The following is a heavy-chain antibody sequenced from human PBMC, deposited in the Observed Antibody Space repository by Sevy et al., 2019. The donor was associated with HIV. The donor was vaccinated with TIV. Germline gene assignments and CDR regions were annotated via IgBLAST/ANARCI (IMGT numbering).Heavy chain of an antibody. Sequence: GGSLRLSCAASGFTFDDYGMSWVRQAPGKGLEWVSGINWNGGSTGYADSVKGRFTISRDNAKNSLYLQMNSLRAEDTALYYCASLGYSYGRGYFDYWGQGTLVTVSS. CDR2: INWNGGST. D-gene: IGHD5-18*01. J-gene: IGHJ4*02. CDR3: ASLGYSYGRGYFDY. CDR1: GFTFDDYG. V-gene: IGHV3-20*04.